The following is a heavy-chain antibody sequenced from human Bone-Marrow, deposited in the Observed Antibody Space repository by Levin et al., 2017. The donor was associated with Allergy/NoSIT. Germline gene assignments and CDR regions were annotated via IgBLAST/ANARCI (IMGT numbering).Heavy chain of an antibody. Sequence: GASVKVSCKASGYTFTDYYMNWVRQAPGQGLEWMGWINPNSGGTNYAQEFQGRVTMTRDTSISTAYMELTRLRSDDTAVYYCARGPDYDDRAFDIWGKGTMVNVSS. CDR3: ARGPDYDDRAFDI. D-gene: IGHD3-22*01. J-gene: IGHJ3*02. CDR1: GYTFTDYY. V-gene: IGHV1-2*02. CDR2: INPNSGGT.